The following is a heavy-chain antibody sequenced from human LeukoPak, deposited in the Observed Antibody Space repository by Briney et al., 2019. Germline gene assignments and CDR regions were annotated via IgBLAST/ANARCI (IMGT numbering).Heavy chain of an antibody. CDR2: IYTSGST. D-gene: IGHD4-11*01. Sequence: SETLSLTCTVSGGSISSYYWSWIRQPAGKGLEWIGRIYTSGSTNYNPSLKSRVTMSVDTSKNQFSLKLSSVTAADTAVYYCASPHDYPPHYLDYGGRETLVTVSS. V-gene: IGHV4-4*07. CDR3: ASPHDYPPHYLDY. CDR1: GGSISSYY. J-gene: IGHJ4*02.